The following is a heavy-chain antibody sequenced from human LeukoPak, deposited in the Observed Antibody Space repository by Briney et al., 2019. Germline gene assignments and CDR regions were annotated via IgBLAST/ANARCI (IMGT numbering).Heavy chain of an antibody. Sequence: GGSLRLSCAASGFTFSSYGMHWVRQAPGKGLEWVAVISYDGSNKYYADSVKGRFTISRVNSKNTLYLQMNSLRAEDTAVYYCAKDLEPQLVGAADYWGQGTLVTVSS. CDR1: GFTFSSYG. D-gene: IGHD1-26*01. CDR2: ISYDGSNK. V-gene: IGHV3-30*18. CDR3: AKDLEPQLVGAADY. J-gene: IGHJ4*02.